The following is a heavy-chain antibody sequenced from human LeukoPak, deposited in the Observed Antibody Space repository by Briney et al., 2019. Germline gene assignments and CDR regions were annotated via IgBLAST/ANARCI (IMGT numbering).Heavy chain of an antibody. CDR2: IKQDGSEK. V-gene: IGHV3-7*01. CDR1: GFTFSSYW. CDR3: ARGGGFPLLDYFDY. Sequence: GGSLRLSCAASGFTFSSYWMSWVRQAPGKGLEWVANIKQDGSEKYYVDSVKGRFTISRDNAKNSLYLQMNSLRAEDTAVYYCARGGGFPLLDYFDYWGQGTLVTVSS. J-gene: IGHJ4*02. D-gene: IGHD3-16*01.